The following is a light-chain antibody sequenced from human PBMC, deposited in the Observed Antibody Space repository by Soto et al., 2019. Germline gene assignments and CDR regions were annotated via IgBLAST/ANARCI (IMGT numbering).Light chain of an antibody. CDR3: QQCNRYPIT. CDR2: KAS. V-gene: IGKV1-5*03. J-gene: IGKJ1*01. Sequence: DIQMTQSPSTLSGSVGDRVTITCRASQTISSWLAWYQQKPGKAPKLLIYKASTLKSGVPSRFSGSGSGTEFTLTISSLQPDDSATYYCQQCNRYPITFGQGTKVDIK. CDR1: QTISSW.